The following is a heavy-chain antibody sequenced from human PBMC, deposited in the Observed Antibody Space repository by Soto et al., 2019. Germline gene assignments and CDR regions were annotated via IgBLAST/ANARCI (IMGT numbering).Heavy chain of an antibody. V-gene: IGHV1-2*04. CDR2: INPNSGGT. CDR1: GYTFTGYY. D-gene: IGHD4-17*01. J-gene: IGHJ4*02. Sequence: QVQLVQSGAEVKKPGASVKVSCKASGYTFTGYYMHWVRQAPGQGLEWMGWINPNSGGTNYAQKFQGWVTITRDTSISTAYRERSRLRSDDTAVYYCARNGKDDYGMVAPFDYWGQGTLVTVSS. CDR3: ARNGKDDYGMVAPFDY.